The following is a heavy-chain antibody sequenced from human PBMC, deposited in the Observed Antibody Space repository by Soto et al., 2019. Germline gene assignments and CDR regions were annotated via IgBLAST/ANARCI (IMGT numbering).Heavy chain of an antibody. Sequence: SVKVSCKASGGTFSSYAISWLRQAPGQGLEWMGGIIPIFGTANYAQKFQGRVTITADESTSTAYMELSSLRSEDTAVYYCARRSQYGSGSYYRDDYYYYGMDVWGQGTTVTVSS. J-gene: IGHJ6*02. CDR2: IIPIFGTA. CDR1: GGTFSSYA. D-gene: IGHD3-10*01. V-gene: IGHV1-69*13. CDR3: ARRSQYGSGSYYRDDYYYYGMDV.